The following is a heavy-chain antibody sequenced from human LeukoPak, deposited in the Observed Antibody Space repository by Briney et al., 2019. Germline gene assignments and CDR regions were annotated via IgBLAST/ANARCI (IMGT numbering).Heavy chain of an antibody. J-gene: IGHJ4*02. V-gene: IGHV5-51*01. D-gene: IGHD3-10*01. Sequence: GESLKISFKGSGYSFTSYWIGWVRQMPGKGLEWMGIIYPGDSDTRYSPSFQGQVTISADKSISTAYLQWSSLKASDTAMYYCARRSAAYYYGSGSYYLDYWGQGTLVTVSS. CDR1: GYSFTSYW. CDR3: ARRSAAYYYGSGSYYLDY. CDR2: IYPGDSDT.